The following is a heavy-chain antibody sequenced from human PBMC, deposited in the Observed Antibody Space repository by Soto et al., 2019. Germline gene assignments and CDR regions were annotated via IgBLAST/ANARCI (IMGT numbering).Heavy chain of an antibody. CDR1: GFSFSVYT. Sequence: GGSLRLSCVASGFSFSVYTMNWFRQAPGQALEWLSFITQTGGDTYYADSVKGRFTISRDNAKNSLYMELNNLRAEDTAVYYYARDLGWAFDYWGRGTLVTVSS. J-gene: IGHJ4*02. D-gene: IGHD6-19*01. CDR3: ARDLGWAFDY. V-gene: IGHV3-21*05. CDR2: ITQTGGDT.